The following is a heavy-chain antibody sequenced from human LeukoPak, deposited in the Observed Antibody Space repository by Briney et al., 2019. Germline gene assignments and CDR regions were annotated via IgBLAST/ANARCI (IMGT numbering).Heavy chain of an antibody. V-gene: IGHV1-2*02. CDR1: GYRFTDYY. Sequence: ASVKVSCKTSGYRFTDYYIHWVRQAPGQGLEWMGWIDPKSGGTNFAQKFQGGVTMTSDTSITTAYVELSSLRFDDTAVYFCARATTEGPGSRSRFDYWGQGTLVTVSS. CDR2: IDPKSGGT. J-gene: IGHJ4*02. CDR3: ARATTEGPGSRSRFDY. D-gene: IGHD3-10*01.